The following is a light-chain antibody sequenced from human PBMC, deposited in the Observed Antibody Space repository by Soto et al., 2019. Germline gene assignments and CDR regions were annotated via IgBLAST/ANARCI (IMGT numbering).Light chain of an antibody. CDR3: QQRNIWPPVT. CDR2: GAF. Sequence: EIGMTQSPATLSVSPGERATLSCRASQSVTNFLAWYQQKPGQAPRLLIYGAFNRATGIPARFSGSGSGTDFTLTISSLEPEDFAIYYCQQRNIWPPVTFGQRTRPEIK. V-gene: IGKV3-11*01. CDR1: QSVTNF. J-gene: IGKJ5*01.